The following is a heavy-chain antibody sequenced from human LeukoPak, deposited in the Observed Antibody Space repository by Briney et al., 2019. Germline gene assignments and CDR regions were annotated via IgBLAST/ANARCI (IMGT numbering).Heavy chain of an antibody. V-gene: IGHV4-34*01. Sequence: SETLSLTCAVYGGSFSGYYWSWIRQPPGKGLEWIGEINHSGSTNYNPSLKSRVTISVDTSKNQFPLKLSSVTAADTAVYYCARRQHCSSTSCYTAFWSWGQGTLVTVSS. CDR2: INHSGST. CDR1: GGSFSGYY. D-gene: IGHD2-2*02. CDR3: ARRQHCSSTSCYTAFWS. J-gene: IGHJ4*02.